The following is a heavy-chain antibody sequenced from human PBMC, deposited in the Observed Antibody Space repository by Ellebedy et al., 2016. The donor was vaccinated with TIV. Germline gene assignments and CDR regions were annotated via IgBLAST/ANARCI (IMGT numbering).Heavy chain of an antibody. Sequence: GESLKISCAASGFTYSSYSMNWVRQAPGKGLEWVSYIRSSSSTIYYADSVKGRFTISRDNAKNSLYLQMNSLRVEDTAVYYCARGASWSAITGLDYWGQGTLVTVSS. CDR1: GFTYSSYS. CDR3: ARGASWSAITGLDY. D-gene: IGHD3-3*01. J-gene: IGHJ4*02. V-gene: IGHV3-48*01. CDR2: IRSSSSTI.